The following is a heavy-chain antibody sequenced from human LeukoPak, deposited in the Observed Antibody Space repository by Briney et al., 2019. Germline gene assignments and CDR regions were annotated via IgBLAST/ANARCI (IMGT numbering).Heavy chain of an antibody. D-gene: IGHD5-18*01. V-gene: IGHV3-66*01. J-gene: IGHJ4*02. CDR2: IYSGGST. CDR3: AKDGAQYTYGHHDY. CDR1: GFTVSSNY. Sequence: GGSLRLSCAASGFTVSSNYMSWVRQAPGKGLEWVSVIYSGGSTYYADSVKGRFTTSRDSSKNTLYLQMNSLRDEDTAVYYCAKDGAQYTYGHHDYWGQGTLVTVSS.